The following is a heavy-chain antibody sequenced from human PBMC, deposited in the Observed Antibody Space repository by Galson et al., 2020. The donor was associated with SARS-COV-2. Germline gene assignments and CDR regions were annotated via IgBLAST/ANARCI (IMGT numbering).Heavy chain of an antibody. Sequence: GGSLRLSCAASGFVFTNYEMNWVRQTPAKGLERISTISPSGDHYWCPDSMKGRFIISRDNAKNSVFLQMSGLRVEDTAIYYCVRRIRRQFDYWGQGTVVTVSS. V-gene: IGHV3-48*03. CDR2: ISPSGDHY. J-gene: IGHJ4*02. CDR1: GFVFTNYE. CDR3: VRRIRRQFDY.